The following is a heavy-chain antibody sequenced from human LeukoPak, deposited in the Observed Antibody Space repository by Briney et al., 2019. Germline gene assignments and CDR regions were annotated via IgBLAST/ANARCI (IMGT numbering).Heavy chain of an antibody. CDR2: ISGRTDGP. CDR1: GFVFSSYS. D-gene: IGHD4-23*01. V-gene: IGHV3-23*01. CDR3: AKDPLGYGGHYFDN. Sequence: GGSLRLSCAASGFVFSSYSMNWVRQAPGKGLEWVSTISGRTDGPYYADSVKGRFTTSRDNSKNTMCLQINNVRAEDTAVYYCAKDPLGYGGHYFDNWGQGTRVTLSS. J-gene: IGHJ4*02.